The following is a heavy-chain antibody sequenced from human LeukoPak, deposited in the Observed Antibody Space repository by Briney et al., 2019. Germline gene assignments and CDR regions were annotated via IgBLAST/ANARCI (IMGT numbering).Heavy chain of an antibody. CDR3: ARGGWIDAFDI. V-gene: IGHV3-21*01. CDR2: ISSSSSYI. CDR1: EFTISSYS. J-gene: IGHJ3*02. Sequence: GGSLRLSCAASEFTISSYSMNWVRQAPGKGLEWVSSISSSSSYIYYADSVKGRFTISRDNAKNSLYLQMNSLRAEDTAVYYCARGGWIDAFDIWGQGTMVTVSS. D-gene: IGHD6-19*01.